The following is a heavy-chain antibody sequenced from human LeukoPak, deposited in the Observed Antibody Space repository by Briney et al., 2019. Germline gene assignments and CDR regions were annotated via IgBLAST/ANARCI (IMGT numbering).Heavy chain of an antibody. J-gene: IGHJ6*03. CDR1: GFTFSSYG. V-gene: IGHV3-33*06. Sequence: GVSLRLSCAASGFTFSSYGMHWVRQAPGKGLEWVAVIWYDGSNRYYADSVKGRFTISRDNSKNTLYLQMNSLRAEDTAVYYCAKGPTGGYYMDVWGKGTTVTVSS. CDR3: AKGPTGGYYMDV. CDR2: IWYDGSNR. D-gene: IGHD7-27*01.